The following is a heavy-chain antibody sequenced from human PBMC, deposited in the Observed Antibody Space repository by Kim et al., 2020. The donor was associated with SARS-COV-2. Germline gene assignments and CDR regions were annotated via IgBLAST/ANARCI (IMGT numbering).Heavy chain of an antibody. J-gene: IGHJ6*02. V-gene: IGHV3-74*01. D-gene: IGHD3-9*01. CDR2: INSDGSST. CDR1: GFTFSSYW. Sequence: GGSLRLSCAASGFTFSSYWMHWVRQAPGKGLVWVSRINSDGSSTSYADSVKGRFTISRDNAKNTLYLQMNSLRAEDTAVYYWARDGYFDWLLYHYYGMDVWGQGTTVTVSS. CDR3: ARDGYFDWLLYHYYGMDV.